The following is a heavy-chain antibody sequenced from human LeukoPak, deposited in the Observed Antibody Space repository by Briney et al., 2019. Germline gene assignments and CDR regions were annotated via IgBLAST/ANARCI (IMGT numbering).Heavy chain of an antibody. V-gene: IGHV3-21*01. CDR3: ARELEYSSSWYDY. D-gene: IGHD6-13*01. Sequence: GGTLRLSCAASGFTFSSYSMNWVRQAPGKGLEWVSSISSNSSYIYYADSVKGRFTISRDNAKNSLYLQMNSLRAEDTAVYYCARELEYSSSWYDYWGQGTLVTVSS. CDR2: ISSNSSYI. CDR1: GFTFSSYS. J-gene: IGHJ4*02.